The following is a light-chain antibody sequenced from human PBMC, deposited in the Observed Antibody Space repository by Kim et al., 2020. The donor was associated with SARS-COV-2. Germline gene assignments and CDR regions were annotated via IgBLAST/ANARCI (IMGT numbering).Light chain of an antibody. Sequence: EIVMTQSPATLSVSPGERATLSCRASQSVSSNLAWYQQKPGQAPRILVYGASTRATGIPDMFSGSGSGTEFTLTISSLQSEDFAVYYCQQYNDWPRTFGQGTKLEI. V-gene: IGKV3-15*01. CDR3: QQYNDWPRT. CDR2: GAS. CDR1: QSVSSN. J-gene: IGKJ2*01.